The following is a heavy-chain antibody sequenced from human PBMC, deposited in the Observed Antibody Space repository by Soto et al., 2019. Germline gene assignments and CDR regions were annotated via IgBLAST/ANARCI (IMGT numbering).Heavy chain of an antibody. J-gene: IGHJ4*02. D-gene: IGHD4-17*01. CDR3: AKVPLRPYYFDY. CDR2: FIAGVYNT. V-gene: IGHV3-23*01. CDR1: GFTFANYA. Sequence: PVWSLRLSWAASGFTFANYARHWVRKTPFKWLEFFSRFIAGVYNTNYADAVKGRFTISRDNSKNTLFLQMTSLRAEDTALYYCAKVPLRPYYFDYGGPETMVTVS.